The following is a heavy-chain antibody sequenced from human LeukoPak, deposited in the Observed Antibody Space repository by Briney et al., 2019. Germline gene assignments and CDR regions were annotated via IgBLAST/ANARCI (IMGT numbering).Heavy chain of an antibody. J-gene: IGHJ5*02. CDR3: AGGGNWRLDP. V-gene: IGHV4-4*02. CDR2: IYHRSGTP. Sequence: SGTLSLTCAVSGGSINSDDWWSWVRRSPGKGLEWIGAIYHRSGTPTYNPSLKSRVTISVDKSKNQFSLNLSSVTAADTAVYFCAGGGNWRLDPWGQGTLVTVSS. D-gene: IGHD1-1*01. CDR1: GGSINSDDW.